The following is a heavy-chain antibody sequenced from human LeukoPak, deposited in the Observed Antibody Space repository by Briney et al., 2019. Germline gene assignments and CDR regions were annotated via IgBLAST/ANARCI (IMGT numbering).Heavy chain of an antibody. CDR2: ISSSSSYI. Sequence: PGGSLRLSCAASGFTFSSYNMNWVRQAPGKGLEWVSSISSSSSYIYYADSVKGRFIISRDNAKNSLYLQMNSLRAEDTAVYYCARWASSSWYYWFDPWGQGTLVTVSS. V-gene: IGHV3-21*01. CDR1: GFTFSSYN. CDR3: ARWASSSWYYWFDP. J-gene: IGHJ5*02. D-gene: IGHD6-13*01.